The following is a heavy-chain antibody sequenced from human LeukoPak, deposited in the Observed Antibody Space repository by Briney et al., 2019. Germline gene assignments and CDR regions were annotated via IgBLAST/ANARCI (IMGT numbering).Heavy chain of an antibody. CDR1: GVTFSSYW. D-gene: IGHD6-13*01. CDR3: ASLSSSWYESSRFDP. CDR2: IKQDGSEK. V-gene: IGHV3-7*01. J-gene: IGHJ5*02. Sequence: GGSLRLSCAASGVTFSSYWMSWVCQPPGKGLEWVANIKQDGSEKYYVDSVKGRFTISRDNAKNSLYLQMNSLRAEDTAVYYCASLSSSWYESSRFDPWGQGTLVTVSS.